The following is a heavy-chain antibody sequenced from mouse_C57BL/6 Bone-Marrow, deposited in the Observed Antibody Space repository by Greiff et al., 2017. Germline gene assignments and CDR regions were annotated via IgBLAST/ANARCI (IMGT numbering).Heavy chain of an antibody. D-gene: IGHD2-4*01. CDR2: ISNGGGST. CDR1: GFTFSDYY. J-gene: IGHJ1*03. Sequence: EVQGVESGGGLVQPGGSLKLSCAASGFTFSDYYMYWVRQTPEKRLEWVAYISNGGGSTYYPATVKGRFTISRENAKNTLYLQMSRLKSEDTAMYYCARHDDYDGYFDVWGTGTTVTVSS. V-gene: IGHV5-12*01. CDR3: ARHDDYDGYFDV.